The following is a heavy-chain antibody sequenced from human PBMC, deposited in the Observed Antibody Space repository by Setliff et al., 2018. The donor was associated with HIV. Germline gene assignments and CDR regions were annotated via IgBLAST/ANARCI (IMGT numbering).Heavy chain of an antibody. CDR3: TRHWRGGLDY. D-gene: IGHD1-1*01. CDR2: INHSGSN. Sequence: PSETLSLTCAVYGGSFSGYYWSWIRQPPGKGLEWIGEINHSGSNNYNPSLKSRVTLLVDTSKNQFSLKMSSVTAADTAVYYCTRHWRGGLDYWGQGTLVTVSS. J-gene: IGHJ4*02. V-gene: IGHV4-34*01. CDR1: GGSFSGYY.